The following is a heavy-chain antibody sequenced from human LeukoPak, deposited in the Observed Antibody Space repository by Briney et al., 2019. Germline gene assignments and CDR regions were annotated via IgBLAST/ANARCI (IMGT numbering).Heavy chain of an antibody. Sequence: PGGSLRLSCAASGFTFSSYAMSWVRQAPGKGLEWVSAISGSGGSTYYADSVKGRFTISRDNSKNTLYLQMNSLRAEDTAVYYCGPSRGWNDVLGIRYYFDYWGQGTLVTVSS. CDR1: GFTFSSYA. CDR3: GPSRGWNDVLGIRYYFDY. V-gene: IGHV3-23*01. D-gene: IGHD1-1*01. CDR2: ISGSGGST. J-gene: IGHJ4*02.